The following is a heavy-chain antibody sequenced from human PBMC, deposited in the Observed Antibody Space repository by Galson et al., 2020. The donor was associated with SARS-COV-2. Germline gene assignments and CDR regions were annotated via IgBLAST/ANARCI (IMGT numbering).Heavy chain of an antibody. CDR3: ARDIGYVGSSWDY. V-gene: IGHV3-48*03. J-gene: IGHJ4*02. Sequence: TGGSLRLSCTASGFTFSSYEMNWVRQAPGKGLEWVSYISSSGSTIYYADSVKGRFTISRDNAKNSLYLQMNSLRAEDTAVYYCARDIGYVGSSWDYWGQGTLVTVSS. CDR1: GFTFSSYE. CDR2: ISSSGSTI. D-gene: IGHD5-12*01.